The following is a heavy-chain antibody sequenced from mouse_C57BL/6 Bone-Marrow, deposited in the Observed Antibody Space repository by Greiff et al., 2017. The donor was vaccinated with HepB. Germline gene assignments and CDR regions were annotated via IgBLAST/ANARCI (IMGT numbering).Heavy chain of an antibody. J-gene: IGHJ2*01. CDR2: IYPRSGNT. Sequence: VQLQQSGAELARPGASVKLSCKASGYTFTSYGISWVKQRTGQGLEWIGEIYPRSGNTYYNEKFKGKATLTADKSSSTAYMELRSLTSEDSAVYFCARPFYGSSYHYFDYWGQGTTLTVSS. CDR3: ARPFYGSSYHYFDY. D-gene: IGHD1-1*01. V-gene: IGHV1-81*01. CDR1: GYTFTSYG.